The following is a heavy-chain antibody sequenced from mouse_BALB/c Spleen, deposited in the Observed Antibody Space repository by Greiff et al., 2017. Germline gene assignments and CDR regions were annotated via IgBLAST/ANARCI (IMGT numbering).Heavy chain of an antibody. CDR2: ISSGSSTI. CDR3: ERGNRYDVGYAMDY. J-gene: IGHJ4*01. V-gene: IGHV5-17*02. Sequence: EVKLMESGGGLVQPGGSRKLSCAASGFTFSSFGMHWVRQSPEKGLEWVAYISSGSSTIYYADTVKGRFTISRDNPKNTLFLQMTSLRSEDTAMYYCERGNRYDVGYAMDYWGQGTSVTVSS. D-gene: IGHD2-14*01. CDR1: GFTFSSFG.